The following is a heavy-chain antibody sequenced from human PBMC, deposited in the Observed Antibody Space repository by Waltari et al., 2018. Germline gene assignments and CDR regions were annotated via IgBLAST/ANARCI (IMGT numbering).Heavy chain of an antibody. J-gene: IGHJ4*02. V-gene: IGHV3-74*01. CDR1: GFPFRRYW. D-gene: IGHD6-13*01. CDR2: INSGGSLT. CDR3: ATPLAAAAF. Sequence: EVQLVESGGGLVQPGGSLRLSCAASGFPFRRYWMHWVRQVPGKGLVWVSRINSGGSLTSYADSVKGRFTISRDNAKNTVYLRMNSLRAEDTAVYYCATPLAAAAFWGQGTLVTVSS.